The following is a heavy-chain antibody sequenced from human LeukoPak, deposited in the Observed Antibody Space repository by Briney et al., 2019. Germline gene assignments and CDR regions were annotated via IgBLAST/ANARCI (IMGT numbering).Heavy chain of an antibody. CDR2: GSDGGGT. CDR3: AKNGQTGFSFDP. CDR1: GGSLSGHY. Sequence: PSETLSLTCAVYGGSLSGHYWSWIRQPPGKGLEWIGEGSDGGGTKFNPSLKSRVTISADTSKNQFSLKLNSVTAADTGVYYCAKNGQTGFSFDPWGQGTLVTVSS. J-gene: IGHJ5*02. V-gene: IGHV4-34*01. D-gene: IGHD1-14*01.